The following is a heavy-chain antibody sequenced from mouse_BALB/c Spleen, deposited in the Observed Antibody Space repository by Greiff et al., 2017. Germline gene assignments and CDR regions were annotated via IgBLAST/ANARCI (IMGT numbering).Heavy chain of an antibody. D-gene: IGHD1-1*01. Sequence: EVQLQESGAELVKPGASVKLSCTASGFNIKDTYMPWVKQRPEQGLEWIGRIDPANGNTKYDPKFQGKATITADTSSNTAYLQLSSLTSEDTAVYYCARYLSGYGSSYGYFDYWGQGTTLTVSA. V-gene: IGHV14-3*02. CDR2: IDPANGNT. CDR1: GFNIKDTY. J-gene: IGHJ2*01. CDR3: ARYLSGYGSSYGYFDY.